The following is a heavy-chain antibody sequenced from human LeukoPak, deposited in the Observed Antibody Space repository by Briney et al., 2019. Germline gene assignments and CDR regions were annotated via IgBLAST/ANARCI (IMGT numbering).Heavy chain of an antibody. Sequence: SETLSLTCAVYGGSFSGYYWSWIRQPPGKGLEWIGEINHSGSTNYNPSLKSRVTISVDTSKNQFSLKLSSVTAADTAVYYCASQRGGDSTSLDYWGQGTLVTVSS. CDR1: GGSFSGYY. CDR3: ASQRGGDSTSLDY. D-gene: IGHD2-2*01. J-gene: IGHJ4*02. CDR2: INHSGST. V-gene: IGHV4-34*01.